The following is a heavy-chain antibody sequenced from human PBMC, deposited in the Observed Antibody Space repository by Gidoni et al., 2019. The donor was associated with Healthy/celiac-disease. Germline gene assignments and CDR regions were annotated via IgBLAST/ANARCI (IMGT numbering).Heavy chain of an antibody. J-gene: IGHJ6*03. CDR3: ARDPLRGPVYCSGGSCYGYYYYMDV. CDR1: GFTFSSYG. D-gene: IGHD2-15*01. V-gene: IGHV3-33*01. CDR2: IWYDGSNK. Sequence: QVQLVESGGGVVQPGRSLRLSCAASGFTFSSYGMHWVRQAPGKGLEWVAVIWYDGSNKYYADSVKGRFTISRDNSKNTLYLQMNSLRAEDTAVYYCARDPLRGPVYCSGGSCYGYYYYMDVWGKGTTVTVSS.